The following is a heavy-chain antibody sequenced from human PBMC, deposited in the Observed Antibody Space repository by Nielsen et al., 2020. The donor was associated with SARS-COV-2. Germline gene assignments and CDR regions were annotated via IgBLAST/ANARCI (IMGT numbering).Heavy chain of an antibody. J-gene: IGHJ6*02. CDR2: IDTNVGKP. V-gene: IGHV7-4-1*02. D-gene: IGHD3-10*01. CDR3: ARDSYGSVGTVSHGMDV. CDR1: GYRFTKYP. Sequence: ASVKVSCKASGYRFTKYPLNWVRQAPGQGLAWMGWIDTNVGKPTYAQAFSGRFVFSLDTSVSTAFLQIISLKAADSAVYFCARDSYGSVGTVSHGMDVWGQGTTVTVSS.